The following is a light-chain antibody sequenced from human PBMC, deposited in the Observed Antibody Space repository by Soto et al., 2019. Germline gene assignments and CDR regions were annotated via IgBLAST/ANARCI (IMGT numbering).Light chain of an antibody. J-gene: IGKJ1*01. CDR2: DAS. CDR3: QQYGNLLWT. V-gene: IGKV1-33*01. Sequence: DIQMTQSPSSLSASVEDRVTITCQASQDINNYLNWYQHKPGKAPKLLIYDASNLETGVPSRFRGGGSGTDFTFTITSLQPEDIATYYCQQYGNLLWTFGQGTKVEIK. CDR1: QDINNY.